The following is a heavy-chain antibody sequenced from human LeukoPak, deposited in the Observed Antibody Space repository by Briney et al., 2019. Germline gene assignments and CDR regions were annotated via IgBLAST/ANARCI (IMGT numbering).Heavy chain of an antibody. CDR1: GDSXSSNSVA. Sequence: SQTLSLTCAISGDSXSSNSVAWNWIRXSPSRGLEWLGRTYYRSKWNNEYAESVRSRIPINPDTSKNQFSLQLDSVTPEDTAVYYCARERYYFDYWGQGTLVTVSS. V-gene: IGHV6-1*01. CDR2: TYYRSKWNN. CDR3: ARERYYFDY. J-gene: IGHJ4*02.